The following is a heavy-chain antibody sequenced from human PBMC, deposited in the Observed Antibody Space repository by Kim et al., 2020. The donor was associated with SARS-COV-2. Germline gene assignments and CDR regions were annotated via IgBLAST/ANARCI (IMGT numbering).Heavy chain of an antibody. D-gene: IGHD5-18*01. CDR3: ARDVDTAPYFDY. V-gene: IGHV1-69*04. J-gene: IGHJ4*02. Sequence: NNAQKFQGRVTIPADKSTSTAYMELSSLRAEDTAVYYCARDVDTAPYFDYWGQGTLVTVSS.